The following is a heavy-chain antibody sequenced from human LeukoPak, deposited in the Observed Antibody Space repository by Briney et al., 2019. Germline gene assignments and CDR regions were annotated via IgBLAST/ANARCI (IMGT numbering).Heavy chain of an antibody. D-gene: IGHD1-26*01. CDR2: IIPIFGTA. CDR3: ARDRQGGSSAGDALDI. J-gene: IGHJ3*02. CDR1: GGTFSSYA. V-gene: IGHV1-69*05. Sequence: SVKVSCKASGGTFSSYAISWVRQAPGQGLEWTGGIIPIFGTANYAQKFQGRVTITTDESTSTAYMELSSLRSEDTAVYYCARDRQGGSSAGDALDIWGQGTMVTVSS.